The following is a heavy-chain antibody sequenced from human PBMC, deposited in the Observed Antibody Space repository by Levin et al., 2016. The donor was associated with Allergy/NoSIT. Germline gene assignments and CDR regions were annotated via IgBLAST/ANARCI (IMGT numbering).Heavy chain of an antibody. CDR1: GFSFTSYS. J-gene: IGHJ3*02. D-gene: IGHD3-16*01. Sequence: GGSLRLSCAASGFSFTSYSMNWVRQAPGKGLEWVGRIRKKSNKYTTEYAASVKGRFTISRDDSKNSLFLQMNNLKAEDTAVYYCARPSAGEGYSFDIWGQGTMVTVSS. V-gene: IGHV3-72*01. CDR2: IRKKSNKYTT. CDR3: ARPSAGEGYSFDI.